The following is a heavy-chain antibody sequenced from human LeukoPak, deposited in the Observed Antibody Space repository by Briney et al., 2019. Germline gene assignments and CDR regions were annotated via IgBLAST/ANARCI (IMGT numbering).Heavy chain of an antibody. D-gene: IGHD3-16*01. CDR2: TIPSNGGT. CDR3: AIGALEGDPNAFDI. V-gene: IGHV1-2*02. CDR1: GYTFIGYY. Sequence: GASVKVSCKTSGYTFIGYYMHWVRQAPGQGLEWMGWTIPSNGGTNYAQKFQGRVTMTRNTSISTAYMGLSSLRSEDTAVYYCAIGALEGDPNAFDIWGQGTMVTVSS. J-gene: IGHJ3*02.